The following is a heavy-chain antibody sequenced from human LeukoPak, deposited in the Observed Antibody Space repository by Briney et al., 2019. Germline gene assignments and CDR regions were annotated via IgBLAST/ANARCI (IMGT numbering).Heavy chain of an antibody. CDR1: GFTFSSYG. V-gene: IGHV3-30*01. D-gene: IGHD3-22*01. CDR2: ISYEGSNK. CDR3: ARQRSGSLSWFDP. J-gene: IGHJ5*02. Sequence: PGRSLRLSCAPSGFTFSSYGMPWGGQAPGKGLGGWAVISYEGSNKYYAHSVKGRFTISRDNSKNTLYLQMNRLRAEDTAVYYCARQRSGSLSWFDPWGQGTLVTVSS.